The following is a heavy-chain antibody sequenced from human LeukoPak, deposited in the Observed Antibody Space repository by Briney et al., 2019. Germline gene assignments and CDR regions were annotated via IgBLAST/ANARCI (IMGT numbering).Heavy chain of an antibody. CDR2: IYSGGST. CDR3: AREQDTAMVTGYYGMDV. V-gene: IGHV3-66*01. Sequence: PGGSLRLSCAASGFTVSSNYMSWVRQAPGKGLEWVSVIYSGGSTYYADSVKGRFTISRDNSKNTLYLQMNSLRAEDTAVYYCAREQDTAMVTGYYGMDVWGRGTTVTVSS. CDR1: GFTVSSNY. J-gene: IGHJ6*02. D-gene: IGHD5-18*01.